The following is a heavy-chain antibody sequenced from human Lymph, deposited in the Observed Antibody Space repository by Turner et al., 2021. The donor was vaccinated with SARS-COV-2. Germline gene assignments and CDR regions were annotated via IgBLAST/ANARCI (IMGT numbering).Heavy chain of an antibody. CDR2: IWYDGSNK. V-gene: IGHV3-33*01. CDR3: AREESSNGMDV. Sequence: QVQLVESGGGVVQPGRSLRLSGAASGFTFSSYGMHWVRQAPGKGLEWVAVIWYDGSNKYYADSVKGRFTISRDNSKNTLYLQMNSLRAEDTAVYYCAREESSNGMDVWGQGTTVTVSS. CDR1: GFTFSSYG. D-gene: IGHD6-13*01. J-gene: IGHJ6*02.